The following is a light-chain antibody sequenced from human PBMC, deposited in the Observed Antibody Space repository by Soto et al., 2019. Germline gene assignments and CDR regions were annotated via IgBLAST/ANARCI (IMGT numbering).Light chain of an antibody. CDR1: QSFSNW. CDR2: VAS. Sequence: DIPVTQSPSTLSASIGDRVTITCRARQSFSNWLALYQQKPGKAPKVLIHVASGLESGVPSRFSGSGSGTEFTLTINNLQPADVAIYYCRQYDSESTFGQGTKVEIK. V-gene: IGKV1-5*01. J-gene: IGKJ1*01. CDR3: RQYDSEST.